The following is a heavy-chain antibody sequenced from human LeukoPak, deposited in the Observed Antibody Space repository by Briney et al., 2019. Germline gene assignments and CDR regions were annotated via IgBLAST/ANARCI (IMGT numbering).Heavy chain of an antibody. Sequence: GGSLRLSCAASGFTFSNYAMSWVRQAPGKGLEWVSAISGNGGGTYYTDSAKGRFTISRDNSKNTLYLQMNSLRAEDTAIYYCAKGQSVTSPSYWGQGTLVTVSS. D-gene: IGHD1-14*01. CDR1: GFTFSNYA. J-gene: IGHJ4*02. CDR3: AKGQSVTSPSY. V-gene: IGHV3-23*01. CDR2: ISGNGGGT.